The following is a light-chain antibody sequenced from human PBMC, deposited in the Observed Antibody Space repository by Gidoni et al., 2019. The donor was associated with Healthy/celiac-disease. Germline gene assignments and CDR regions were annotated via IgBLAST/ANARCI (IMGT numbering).Light chain of an antibody. J-gene: IGLJ3*02. CDR1: SANIGAGYD. CDR2: GHS. CDR3: QSYDSSLSGSWV. V-gene: IGLV1-40*01. Sequence: SVLTQPPSVSGAPGQRVTISFTGISANIGAGYDVHWYQQLPGTAPKLLIYGHSTRTSGVPDRFSGSKSGTSASLAITGLQAEDEADYYCQSYDSSLSGSWVFGGGTKLTVL.